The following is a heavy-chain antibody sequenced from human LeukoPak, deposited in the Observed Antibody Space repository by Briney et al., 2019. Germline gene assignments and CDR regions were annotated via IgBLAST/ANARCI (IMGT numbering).Heavy chain of an antibody. CDR2: FDPEDGET. V-gene: IGHV1-24*01. CDR1: GYTLTELS. J-gene: IGHJ4*02. Sequence: ASVKVSCKVSGYTLTELSMHWVRQAPGKGLEWMGGFDPEDGETIYAQKLQGRVTMTEDTSTDTAYMELSSLRSEDTAVYYCATDQTRGKQQLPPEGYWGQGTLVTVSS. CDR3: ATDQTRGKQQLPPEGY. D-gene: IGHD6-13*01.